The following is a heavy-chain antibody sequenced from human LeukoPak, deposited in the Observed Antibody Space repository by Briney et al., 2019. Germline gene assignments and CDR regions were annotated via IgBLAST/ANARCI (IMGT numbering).Heavy chain of an antibody. CDR2: ISGSGGST. CDR1: GFTFSSSA. CDR3: AKDRIAVAGTVVGY. D-gene: IGHD6-19*01. V-gene: IGHV3-23*01. Sequence: QAGGSLRLSCAASGFTFSSSAMSWVRQAPGKGLEWVSGISGSGGSTYYADSVKGRFTISRDNSKNTLYLQMNSLRAEDTAVYYCAKDRIAVAGTVVGYWGQGTLVTVSS. J-gene: IGHJ4*02.